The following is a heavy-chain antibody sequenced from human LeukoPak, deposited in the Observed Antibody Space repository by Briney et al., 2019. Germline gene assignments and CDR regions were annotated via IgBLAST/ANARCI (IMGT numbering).Heavy chain of an antibody. CDR1: GYSSTSYW. CDR3: AGLGGYGDYTVDY. J-gene: IGHJ4*02. V-gene: IGHV5-10-1*01. Sequence: GESLKISCKGSGYSSTSYWISWVRQMPGKGLEWMGRIDPSDSYTNYSPSFQGHVTISADKSISTAYLQWSSLKASDTAMYYCAGLGGYGDYTVDYWGQGTLVTVSS. D-gene: IGHD4-17*01. CDR2: IDPSDSYT.